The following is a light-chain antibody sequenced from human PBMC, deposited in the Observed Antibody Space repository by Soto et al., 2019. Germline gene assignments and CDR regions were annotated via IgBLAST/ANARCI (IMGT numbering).Light chain of an antibody. CDR2: KAS. V-gene: IGKV1-5*03. CDR1: QTINNW. CDR3: QQYNSFPLT. J-gene: IGKJ4*01. Sequence: DIQMTQSPSTLSASVGDSVTITCRASQTINNWLAWYQQKPGKAPKLLIYKASSLESGVPSRFSGSGSGTEFTLTIGSLQPDDFATYFCQQYNSFPLTFGGGTKVEIK.